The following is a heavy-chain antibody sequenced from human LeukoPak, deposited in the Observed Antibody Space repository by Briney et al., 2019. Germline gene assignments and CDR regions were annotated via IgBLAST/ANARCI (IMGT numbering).Heavy chain of an antibody. D-gene: IGHD2-15*01. CDR2: ISYDGSNK. CDR3: AGGYYFDY. CDR1: GFTFSSYG. J-gene: IGHJ4*02. V-gene: IGHV3-30*03. Sequence: PGRSLRLSCAASGFTFSSYGMHWVRQAPGKGLEWVAVISYDGSNKYYADSVKGRFTISRDNSKNTLYLQMNSLRAEDTAVYYCAGGYYFDYWGQGTLVTVSS.